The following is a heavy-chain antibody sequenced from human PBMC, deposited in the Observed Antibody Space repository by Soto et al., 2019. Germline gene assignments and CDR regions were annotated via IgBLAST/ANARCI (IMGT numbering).Heavy chain of an antibody. CDR3: ARAPRVTFGGVIE. CDR1: GFTFSSYS. CDR2: ISSSSSYI. V-gene: IGHV3-21*01. J-gene: IGHJ4*02. D-gene: IGHD3-16*02. Sequence: ESGGGLVKPGGSLRLSCAASGFTFSSYSMNWVRQAPGKGLEWVSSISSSSSYIYYADSVKGRFTISRDNAKNSLYLQMNSLRAEDTAVYYCARAPRVTFGGVIEWGQGTLVTVSS.